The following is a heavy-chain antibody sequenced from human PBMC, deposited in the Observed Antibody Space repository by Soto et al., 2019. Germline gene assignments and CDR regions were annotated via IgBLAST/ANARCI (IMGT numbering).Heavy chain of an antibody. CDR3: ARLTQSGYFDY. V-gene: IGHV4-34*01. CDR1: GGSFSGYY. D-gene: IGHD3-9*01. CDR2: INHSGST. J-gene: IGHJ4*02. Sequence: QVQLQQWGAGLLKPSETLSLTCAVYGGSFSGYYWSWIRQPPGKGLEWIGEINHSGSTNYNPSLKSRVTISVDTSKNQFSLKLSSVTAADTAVYNCARLTQSGYFDYWGQGTLVTVSS.